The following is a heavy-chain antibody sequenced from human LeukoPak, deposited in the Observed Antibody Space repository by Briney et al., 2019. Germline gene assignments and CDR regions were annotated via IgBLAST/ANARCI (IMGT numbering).Heavy chain of an antibody. J-gene: IGHJ4*02. D-gene: IGHD1-26*01. V-gene: IGHV3-48*04. CDR3: ARDRWERPYSGDY. CDR2: ISSSSSTI. CDR1: GFTFSSYS. Sequence: PGGSLRLSCAASGFTFSSYSMNWVRQAPGKGLEWVSYISSSSSTIYYADSVKGRFTISRDNAKNSLYLQMNSLRAEDTAVYYCARDRWERPYSGDYWGQGTLVTVSS.